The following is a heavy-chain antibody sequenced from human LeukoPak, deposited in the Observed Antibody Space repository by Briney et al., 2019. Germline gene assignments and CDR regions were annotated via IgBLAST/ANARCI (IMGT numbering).Heavy chain of an antibody. CDR3: AREDYYDSGSSDY. V-gene: IGHV1-8*03. CDR1: GYTFTSYD. CDR2: TNPNSGNT. J-gene: IGHJ4*02. Sequence: GASVKVSCKASGYTFTSYDINWVRQATGQGLEWMGWTNPNSGNTAYAQKFQGRVTITRNTSIGTAYMELSSLRSEDTAIYHCAREDYYDSGSSDYWGQGTLVTVSS. D-gene: IGHD3-22*01.